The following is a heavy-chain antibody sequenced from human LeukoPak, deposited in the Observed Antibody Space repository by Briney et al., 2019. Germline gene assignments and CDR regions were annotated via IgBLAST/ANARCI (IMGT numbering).Heavy chain of an antibody. CDR1: GFTFSNNG. Sequence: GRSLRLSCAASGFTFSNNGMHWVRQAPSKGLEWVAVIWYDGTNKYYADSVKGRFTISRDNSKNTLYLQMNSLRAEDTAVYYCATKRGGYFDYWGQGTLVTVSS. CDR3: ATKRGGYFDY. CDR2: IWYDGTNK. J-gene: IGHJ4*02. V-gene: IGHV3-33*01.